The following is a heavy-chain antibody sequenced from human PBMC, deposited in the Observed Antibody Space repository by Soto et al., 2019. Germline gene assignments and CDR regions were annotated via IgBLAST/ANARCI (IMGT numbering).Heavy chain of an antibody. CDR1: GFTFSSYA. CDR3: AKDDCSGGSCGWFDP. D-gene: IGHD2-15*01. J-gene: IGHJ5*02. Sequence: EVQLLESGGGLVQPGGSLRLSCAASGFTFSSYAMSWVRQAPGKGLEWVSAISGSGGSTYYADSVKGRFTISRDNSKNTLYLQMNSLRAEDTAVYYCAKDDCSGGSCGWFDPWVQGTLVTVSS. V-gene: IGHV3-23*01. CDR2: ISGSGGST.